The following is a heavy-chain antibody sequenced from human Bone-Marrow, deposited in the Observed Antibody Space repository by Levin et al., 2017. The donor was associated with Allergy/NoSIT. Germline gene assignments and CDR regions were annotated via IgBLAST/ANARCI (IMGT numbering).Heavy chain of an antibody. D-gene: IGHD5-18*01. CDR1: GYTLTSYH. Sequence: PVASVKVSCKASGYTLTSYHMHWVRQAPGQGLEWMGIINPSGGATSYAQKFQGRVTMTRDTSTSTVSMELSSLRSEDTAVYYCARGGSGYRYDPYYFYGLDVWGPGTTVTVSS. CDR2: INPSGGAT. J-gene: IGHJ6*02. V-gene: IGHV1-46*01. CDR3: ARGGSGYRYDPYYFYGLDV.